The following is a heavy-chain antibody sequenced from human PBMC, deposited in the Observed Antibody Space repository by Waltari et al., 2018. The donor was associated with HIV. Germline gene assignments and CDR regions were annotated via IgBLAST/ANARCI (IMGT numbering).Heavy chain of an antibody. D-gene: IGHD3-3*01. CDR3: AKDRAAVIIIPNFDY. Sequence: EVQLLESGGGLVQPGGSLRISCAASGFTFSNYAMIWVRQAPGKVLEWVSAISGSAVTTYYADPVKGRFTISRDNSKNTLYLQMNSLRADDTAVYYCAKDRAAVIIIPNFDYWGQGTLVTVSS. J-gene: IGHJ4*02. CDR1: GFTFSNYA. CDR2: ISGSAVTT. V-gene: IGHV3-23*01.